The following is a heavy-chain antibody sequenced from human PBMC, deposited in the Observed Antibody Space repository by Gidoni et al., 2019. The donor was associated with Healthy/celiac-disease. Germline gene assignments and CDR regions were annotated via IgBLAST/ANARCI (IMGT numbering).Heavy chain of an antibody. CDR2: ISWNSGSI. D-gene: IGHD3-22*01. Sequence: EVQLVESGGGLVQLGRSLRLSCAASGLTFEDYAMHWVRQAPGKGLEWVSGISWNSGSIGYADSVKGRFTISRDNAKNSLYLQMNSLRAEDTALYYCAKGESASITMIVVGHMDGFDYWGQGTLVTVSS. V-gene: IGHV3-9*01. CDR1: GLTFEDYA. J-gene: IGHJ4*02. CDR3: AKGESASITMIVVGHMDGFDY.